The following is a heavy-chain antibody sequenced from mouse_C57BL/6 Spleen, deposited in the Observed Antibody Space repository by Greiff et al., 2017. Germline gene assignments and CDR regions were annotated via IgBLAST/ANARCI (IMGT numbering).Heavy chain of an antibody. D-gene: IGHD1-1*01. CDR3: ARAYGSSRIYFDY. Sequence: DVKLQESGPGLVKPSQSLSLTCSVTGYSITSGYYWNWIRQFPGNKLEWMGYISYDGSNNYNPSLKNRISITRDTSKNQFFLKLNSVTTEDTATYYCARAYGSSRIYFDYWGQGTTLTVSS. CDR2: ISYDGSN. J-gene: IGHJ2*01. CDR1: GYSITSGYY. V-gene: IGHV3-6*01.